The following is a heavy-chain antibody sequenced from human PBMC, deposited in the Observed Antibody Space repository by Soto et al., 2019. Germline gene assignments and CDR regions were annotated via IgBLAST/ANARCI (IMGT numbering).Heavy chain of an antibody. Sequence: PSETLSLTCTVSGGSINSYYWSWIRQPPGKGLEWIGYVYYTGSTNYNPSLKSRVTISVDTSKNQFSLRLSSVTAADTAVYYCARYYYTSTTCFYFDYWGQGTLVTVSS. D-gene: IGHD3-22*01. CDR3: ARYYYTSTTCFYFDY. CDR1: GGSINSYY. J-gene: IGHJ4*02. V-gene: IGHV4-59*01. CDR2: VYYTGST.